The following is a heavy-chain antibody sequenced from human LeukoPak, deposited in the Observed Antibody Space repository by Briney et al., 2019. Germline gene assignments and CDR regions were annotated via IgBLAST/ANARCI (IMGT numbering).Heavy chain of an antibody. CDR1: GYTFTSYA. J-gene: IGHJ4*02. Sequence: ASVKVSCKASGYTFTSYAVSWVRQAPGQGLEWMGRIIPIFGTANYAQKFQGRVTITTDESTSTAYMELSSLRSEDTAVYYCASSYYYDSSGYPFDYWGQGTLVTVSS. D-gene: IGHD3-22*01. V-gene: IGHV1-69*05. CDR3: ASSYYYDSSGYPFDY. CDR2: IIPIFGTA.